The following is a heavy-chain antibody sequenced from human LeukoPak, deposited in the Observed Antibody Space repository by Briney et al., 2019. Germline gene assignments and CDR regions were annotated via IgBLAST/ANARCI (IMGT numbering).Heavy chain of an antibody. V-gene: IGHV4-61*02. CDR1: GDSINNDTYY. D-gene: IGHD3-9*01. CDR3: ARDYHDSQTGYSRGWFDP. Sequence: SQTLSLTCTVSGDSINNDTYYWTWIRRPAGKGLEWIGRLYTKGGTSYNPSLKSRVTISKDTSKNQFFLNLTSVTAAGTAIYYCARDYHDSQTGYSRGWFDPWGQGTLVTVSS. J-gene: IGHJ5*02. CDR2: LYTKGGT.